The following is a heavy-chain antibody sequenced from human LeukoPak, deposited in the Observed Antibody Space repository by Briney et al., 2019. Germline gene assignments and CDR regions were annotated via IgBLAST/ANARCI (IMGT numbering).Heavy chain of an antibody. Sequence: GGSLILSCAASGFTFSDFSMNWVCQAPGKGLEWVSSIGSGSDYTYYADSVKGRFTVSRDNAKNSLFLQMNSLRAADTAVYYCTRDSLPCRTGSCYSGPDYYGMGVWGQGTTVTVSS. CDR3: TRDSLPCRTGSCYSGPDYYGMGV. CDR2: IGSGSDYT. V-gene: IGHV3-21*01. CDR1: GFTFSDFS. J-gene: IGHJ6*02. D-gene: IGHD2-15*01.